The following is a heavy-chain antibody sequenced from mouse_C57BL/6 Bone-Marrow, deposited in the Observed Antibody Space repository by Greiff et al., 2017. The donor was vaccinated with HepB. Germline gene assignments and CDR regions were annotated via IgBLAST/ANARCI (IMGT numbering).Heavy chain of an antibody. CDR1: GFNIKDDY. D-gene: IGHD1-1*01. CDR3: TTWSSYAMDY. J-gene: IGHJ4*01. CDR2: IDPENGDT. Sequence: VQLQQSGAELVRPGASVKLSCTASGFNIKDDYMHWVKQRPEQGLEWIGWIDPENGDTEYASKFQGKATITADTSSNTDYLQLSILTSEDTAVYYCTTWSSYAMDYWGQGTSVTVSS. V-gene: IGHV14-4*01.